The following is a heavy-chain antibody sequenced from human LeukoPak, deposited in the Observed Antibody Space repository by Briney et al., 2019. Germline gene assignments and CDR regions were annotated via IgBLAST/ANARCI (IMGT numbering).Heavy chain of an antibody. CDR1: GYSVTSYW. CDR3: ARPSTVEMATITYFDY. V-gene: IGHV5-51*01. Sequence: GESLKISCQGSGYSVTSYWIGWVSQLPGKGLEWMGIIYPGDSDTRYSPSFQGQVTISADKSISTAYLQWSSLKASDTAMYYCARPSTVEMATITYFDYWGQGTLVTVSS. J-gene: IGHJ4*02. CDR2: IYPGDSDT. D-gene: IGHD5-24*01.